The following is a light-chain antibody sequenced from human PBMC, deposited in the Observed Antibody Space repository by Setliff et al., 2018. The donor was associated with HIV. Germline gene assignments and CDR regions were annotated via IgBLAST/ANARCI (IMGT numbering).Light chain of an antibody. Sequence: QSALTQPASVSGSPGQSITISCTGSSSDVGGYNYVSWYQQHPGKAPKLMIYEVSNRPSGVSNRFPGSKSGNTASLTISGLQAEDEADYYCSSYTSSITLIVFGTGTKGTV. CDR1: SSDVGGYNY. CDR2: EVS. J-gene: IGLJ1*01. CDR3: SSYTSSITLIV. V-gene: IGLV2-14*01.